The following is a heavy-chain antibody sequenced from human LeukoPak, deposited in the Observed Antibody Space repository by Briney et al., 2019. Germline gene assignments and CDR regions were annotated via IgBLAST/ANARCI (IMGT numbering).Heavy chain of an antibody. V-gene: IGHV1-2*02. CDR3: ARDRPMVGTPPATRPSYYFDY. D-gene: IGHD3-10*01. CDR1: GYTFTNYY. J-gene: IGHJ4*02. CDR2: INLNTGVT. Sequence: GASVKVSCKASGYTFTNYYMHWVRQAPGQGLESMGWINLNTGVTNYAQKSQGRVTLTRDTSISIAYMELSRLTSDDTAVYYCARDRPMVGTPPATRPSYYFDYWGQGTLVTVSS.